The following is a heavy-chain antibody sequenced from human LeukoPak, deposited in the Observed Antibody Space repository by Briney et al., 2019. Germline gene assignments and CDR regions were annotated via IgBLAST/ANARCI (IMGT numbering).Heavy chain of an antibody. Sequence: PGGSLRLSCAASGFTSSSYGMSWVRQAPGKGLEWVSAISSSSSYIYYADSVKGRFTISRDNAKNSLYLQMNSLRAEDTAVYYCARALWFGELNYYYYMDVWGKGTTVTISS. J-gene: IGHJ6*03. CDR1: GFTSSSYG. V-gene: IGHV3-21*01. D-gene: IGHD3-10*01. CDR3: ARALWFGELNYYYYMDV. CDR2: ISSSSSYI.